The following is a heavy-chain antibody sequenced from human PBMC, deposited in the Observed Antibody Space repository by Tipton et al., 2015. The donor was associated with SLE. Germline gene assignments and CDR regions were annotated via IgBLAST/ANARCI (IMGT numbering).Heavy chain of an antibody. CDR1: GFTFSSYG. D-gene: IGHD3-22*01. CDR2: IRYVGTNT. CDR3: ARGVAHYFDLGTFDI. V-gene: IGHV3-30*02. Sequence: SLRLSCAASGFTFSSYGMHWVRQAPGKGLEWVAFIRYVGTNTLYADSVKGRFTISRDNPKNTLYLQMNSLRVEDTAIYYCARGVAHYFDLGTFDIWGQGTVVTVSS. J-gene: IGHJ3*02.